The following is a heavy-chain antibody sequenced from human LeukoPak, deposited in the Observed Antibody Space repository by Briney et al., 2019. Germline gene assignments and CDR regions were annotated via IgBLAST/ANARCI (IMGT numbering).Heavy chain of an antibody. V-gene: IGHV4-61*02. CDR2: IYTSGST. CDR1: GGSISSSSYY. J-gene: IGHJ3*02. CDR3: ARELVVPGAFDAFDI. D-gene: IGHD2-2*01. Sequence: SETLSLTCTVSGGSISSSSYYWGWIRQPAGKGLEWIGRIYTSGSTNYNPSLKSRVTISGDTSKNQFSLKLSSVTAADTAVYYCARELVVPGAFDAFDIWGQGTMVTVSS.